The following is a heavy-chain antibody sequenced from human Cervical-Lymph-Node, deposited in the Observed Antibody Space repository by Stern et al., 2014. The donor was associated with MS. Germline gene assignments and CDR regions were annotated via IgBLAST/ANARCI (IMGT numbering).Heavy chain of an antibody. CDR2: MNPDSGDT. V-gene: IGHV1-8*01. D-gene: IGHD7-27*01. Sequence: QVQLGQSGAEVKKPGASVKLFCKASGYSFTSDDINWVRQAPGQGLEWMGLMNPDSGDTGYAQTCQVRFTITRDTSISTAYMELTSLTSDDTAVYYCSKAWVAWGQGTQVIVSS. J-gene: IGHJ4*02. CDR1: GYSFTSDD. CDR3: SKAWVA.